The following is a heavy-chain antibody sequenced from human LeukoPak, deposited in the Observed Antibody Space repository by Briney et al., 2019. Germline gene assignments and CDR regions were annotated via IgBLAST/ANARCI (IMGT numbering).Heavy chain of an antibody. J-gene: IGHJ4*02. Sequence: GGSLRLSCAASGFTFSSYAMSWVRQAPGKGLEWVSTISGSGGTTYYADSVKGRFTISRDNSKNTLYLQMNSLRAEDTAVYYCVLRGGATDYWGQGTLVTVSS. D-gene: IGHD3-16*01. CDR2: ISGSGGTT. CDR3: VLRGGATDY. CDR1: GFTFSSYA. V-gene: IGHV3-23*01.